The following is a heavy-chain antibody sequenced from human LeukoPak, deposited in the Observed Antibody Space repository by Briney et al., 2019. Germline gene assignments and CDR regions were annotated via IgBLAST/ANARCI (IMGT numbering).Heavy chain of an antibody. CDR3: ARDYDFWSGFFDY. CDR1: GFTFSSYA. J-gene: IGHJ4*02. Sequence: GGSLRLSCAASGFTFSSYAIHWVRQAPGKGLEWVAVTSYHGSNKYYADSVKGRFTISRDNPKNTLYLQMNSLRAEDTAVYYCARDYDFWSGFFDYWGQGTLVTVSS. D-gene: IGHD3-3*01. V-gene: IGHV3-30-3*01. CDR2: TSYHGSNK.